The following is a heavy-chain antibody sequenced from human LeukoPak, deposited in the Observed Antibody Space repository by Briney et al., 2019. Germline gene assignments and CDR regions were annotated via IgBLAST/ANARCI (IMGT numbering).Heavy chain of an antibody. CDR2: IYYSGST. V-gene: IGHV4-59*08. CDR1: GGSISSYY. Sequence: SETLSLTCTVSGGSISSYYWSWIRQPPGKGLEWIGYIYYSGSTNYNPSLKSRVTISVDTSKNQFSLKLSSVTAADTAVYYCASWETYYYDSSGYFWAAFDIWGQGTTVTVSS. D-gene: IGHD3-22*01. CDR3: ASWETYYYDSSGYFWAAFDI. J-gene: IGHJ3*02.